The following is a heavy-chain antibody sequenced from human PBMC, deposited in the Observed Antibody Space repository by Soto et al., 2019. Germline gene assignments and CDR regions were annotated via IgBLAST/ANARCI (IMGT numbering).Heavy chain of an antibody. J-gene: IGHJ5*02. V-gene: IGHV4-30-4*01. D-gene: IGHD6-13*01. CDR2: IYYSGST. CDR1: NGFKGCGDYF. CDR3: ARDRGSSWMYKWFDP. Sequence: SNTCTVSNGFKGCGDYFRNRISKAPGKGLEWIGHIYYSGSTYYNPSLKSRVSISVDTSKNQFSLKLSSVTAADTAVYYCARDRGSSWMYKWFDPWGQGTQVTVSS.